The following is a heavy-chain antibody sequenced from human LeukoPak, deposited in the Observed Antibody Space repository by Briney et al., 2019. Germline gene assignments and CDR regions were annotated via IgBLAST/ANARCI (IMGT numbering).Heavy chain of an antibody. J-gene: IGHJ4*02. CDR3: ARGVATVEY. CDR2: IGGGGADK. V-gene: IGHV3-23*01. Sequence: GGSLRLSCVASGFTFSTYGMRWVRQAPGKGLEWVSSIGGGGADKYYADSVKGRFIISRDNSKNSLDLQMNSLRDEDTAVYYCARGVATVEYWGQGTLVTVSS. CDR1: GFTFSTYG. D-gene: IGHD5-12*01.